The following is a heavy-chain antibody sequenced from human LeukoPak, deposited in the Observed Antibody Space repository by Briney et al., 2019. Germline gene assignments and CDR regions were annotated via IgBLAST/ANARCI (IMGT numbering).Heavy chain of an antibody. CDR3: AKGITSIAARTAFLFDY. CDR1: GFTFSSYA. Sequence: GGSLRLSCAASGFTFSSYAMSWVRQAPGKGLEWVSAISGSGGSTYYADSVKGRFTISRDNSKNTLYLQMNSLGAEDTAVYYCAKGITSIAARTAFLFDYWGQGTLVTVSS. J-gene: IGHJ4*02. V-gene: IGHV3-23*01. D-gene: IGHD6-6*01. CDR2: ISGSGGST.